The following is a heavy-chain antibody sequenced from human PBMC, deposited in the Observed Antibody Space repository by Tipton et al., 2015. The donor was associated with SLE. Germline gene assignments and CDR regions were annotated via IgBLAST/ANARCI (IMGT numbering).Heavy chain of an antibody. D-gene: IGHD6-13*01. Sequence: TLSLTCTVSGRSVTTYYWAWIRQPPGKGLEWIGSFYFSVTAYYNPSLKNRVTISLDTAKNQFSLNLNSVTAADTAVYYCARGQAAAGTKHFDSWGPGALVTVSA. J-gene: IGHJ4*02. CDR3: ARGQAAAGTKHFDS. CDR1: GRSVTTYY. CDR2: FYFSVTA. V-gene: IGHV4-39*07.